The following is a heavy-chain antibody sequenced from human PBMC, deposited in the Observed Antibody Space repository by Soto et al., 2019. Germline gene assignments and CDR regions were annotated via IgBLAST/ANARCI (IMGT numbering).Heavy chain of an antibody. V-gene: IGHV3-30*18. J-gene: IGHJ4*02. CDR1: GFTFSSYG. CDR3: AKDGSLFRGPMPY. D-gene: IGHD3-10*02. Sequence: PGGSLRLSCAASGFTFSSYGMHWVRQAPGKGLEWVAVISYDGSNKYNADSVKGRFTISRDNSKNTLYLQMNSLRAEDTAVYYCAKDGSLFRGPMPYWGQGPLVPVSS. CDR2: ISYDGSNK.